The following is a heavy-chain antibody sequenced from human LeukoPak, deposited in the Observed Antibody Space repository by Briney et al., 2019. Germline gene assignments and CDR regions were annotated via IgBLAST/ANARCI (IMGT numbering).Heavy chain of an antibody. CDR2: IYPGDSDT. D-gene: IGHD3-3*01. CDR1: GYRFATYW. CDR3: ATGDTIPFDY. J-gene: IGHJ4*02. Sequence: PGESLKISCKGSGYRFATYWLGWGRQMPGKGLEWMGIIYPGDSDTRYSPSFQGQVTISADKSISTAYLQWSSLKASDTAMYYCATGDTIPFDYWGQGTLVTVSS. V-gene: IGHV5-51*01.